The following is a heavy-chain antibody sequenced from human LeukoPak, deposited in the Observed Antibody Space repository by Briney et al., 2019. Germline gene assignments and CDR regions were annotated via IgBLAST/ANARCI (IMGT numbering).Heavy chain of an antibody. CDR1: GGSISSSSYY. CDR2: IYYSGST. V-gene: IGHV4-39*07. CDR3: ARGVGFDFWSGFSSWFDP. Sequence: SETLSLTCTVSGGSISSSSYYWGWIRQPPGKGLEWIGSIYYSGSTYYNPSLKSRVTISVDTSKNQFSLKLSSVTAADTAVYYCARGVGFDFWSGFSSWFDPWGQGTLVTVSS. J-gene: IGHJ5*02. D-gene: IGHD3-3*01.